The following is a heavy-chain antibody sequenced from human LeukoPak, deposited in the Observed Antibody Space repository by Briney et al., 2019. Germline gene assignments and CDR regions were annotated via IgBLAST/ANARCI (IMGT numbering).Heavy chain of an antibody. V-gene: IGHV3-23*01. D-gene: IGHD3-22*01. J-gene: IGHJ4*02. CDR1: GLTFRTNG. CDR3: AKHYYDSTGYATFDY. CDR2: INGSDTTT. Sequence: GGTLTFPCAASGLTFRTNGMSWVRQAPGKGPEWVSDINGSDTTTEYADSGKGPFTMSRATYKNYLYLQMHSPRADDTSQYSCAKHYYDSTGYATFDYWRRGTLVSVS.